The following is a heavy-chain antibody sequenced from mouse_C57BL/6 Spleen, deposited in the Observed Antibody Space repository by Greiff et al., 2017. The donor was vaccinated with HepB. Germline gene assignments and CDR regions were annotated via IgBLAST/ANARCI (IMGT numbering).Heavy chain of an antibody. J-gene: IGHJ2*01. CDR1: GYTFTSYW. V-gene: IGHV1-59*01. CDR3: ARVYYSNYVIDY. Sequence: VQLQQPGAELVRPGTSVKLSCKASGYTFTSYWMHWVKQRPGQGLEWIGVIDPSDSYTNYNQKFKGKATLTVDTSSSTAYMQLSSLTSEDSAVYYCARVYYSNYVIDYWGQGTTLTVSS. CDR2: IDPSDSYT. D-gene: IGHD2-5*01.